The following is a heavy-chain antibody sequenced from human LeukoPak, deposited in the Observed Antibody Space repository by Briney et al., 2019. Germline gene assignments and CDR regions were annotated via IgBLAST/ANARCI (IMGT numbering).Heavy chain of an antibody. J-gene: IGHJ4*02. V-gene: IGHV3-64D*09. Sequence: GGSLRLSCSASGFTFSSYAMHWVCQAPGKGLEYVSAISSNGGSTYYADSVKGRFTISRDNSKNTLYLQMSSLRAEDTAVYYCVKDQHDSSGYGDYWGQGTLVTVSS. CDR3: VKDQHDSSGYGDY. CDR1: GFTFSSYA. CDR2: ISSNGGST. D-gene: IGHD3-22*01.